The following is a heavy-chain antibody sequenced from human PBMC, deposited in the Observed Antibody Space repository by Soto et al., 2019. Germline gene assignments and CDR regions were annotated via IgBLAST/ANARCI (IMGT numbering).Heavy chain of an antibody. CDR3: ARVNYYGSGRYYYYGMDV. CDR2: IYHSGST. Sequence: SETLSLTCAVSGGSISSSNWWSWVRQPPGKGLEWIGEIYHSGSTNYNPSLKSRVTISVDKSKNQFSLKLSSVTAADTAVYYCARVNYYGSGRYYYYGMDVWGQGTTVTVSS. D-gene: IGHD3-10*01. CDR1: GGSISSSNW. V-gene: IGHV4-4*02. J-gene: IGHJ6*02.